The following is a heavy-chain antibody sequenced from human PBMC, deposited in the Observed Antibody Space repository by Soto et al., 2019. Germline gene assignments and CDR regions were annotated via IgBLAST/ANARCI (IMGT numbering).Heavy chain of an antibody. CDR2: ISAYTGNT. D-gene: IGHD3-9*01. CDR1: DYTFASYG. Sequence: ASVKVSCKTSDYTFASYGVSWVRQAPGQGLEWMGWISAYTGNTNYAQKFQGRVTLTTDTSTSTAYMELRSLTSDDTALYYCARDVDERLTGYYIPFDYWGQGTQVTVSS. CDR3: ARDVDERLTGYYIPFDY. V-gene: IGHV1-18*01. J-gene: IGHJ4*02.